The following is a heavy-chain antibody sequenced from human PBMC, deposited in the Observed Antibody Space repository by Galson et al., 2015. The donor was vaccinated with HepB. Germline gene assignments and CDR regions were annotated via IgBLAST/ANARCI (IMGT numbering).Heavy chain of an antibody. CDR1: GFTFSSYG. Sequence: SLRLSCAASGFTFSSYGMHWVRQAPGKGLEWVAVISYDGSNKYYADSVKGRFTISRDNSKNTLYLQMNSLRAEDTAVYYCAKAAIDSRGYWFDPWGQGTLVTVSS. CDR2: ISYDGSNK. D-gene: IGHD3-22*01. J-gene: IGHJ5*02. V-gene: IGHV3-30*18. CDR3: AKAAIDSRGYWFDP.